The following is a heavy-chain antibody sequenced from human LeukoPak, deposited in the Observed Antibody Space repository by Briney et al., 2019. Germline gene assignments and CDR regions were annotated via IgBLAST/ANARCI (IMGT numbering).Heavy chain of an antibody. CDR1: GFTFSDYY. J-gene: IGHJ4*02. Sequence: GGSLRLSCAASGFTFSDYYMSWIRQAPGKGLEWLSYISSSGNIKYYTDSVKGRFTISRDNSKNSLYLQMNSLRAEDTAVYYCARDPLEYYDILNYFDYWGQGTLVTVSS. CDR2: ISSSGNIK. CDR3: ARDPLEYYDILNYFDY. D-gene: IGHD3-9*01. V-gene: IGHV3-11*04.